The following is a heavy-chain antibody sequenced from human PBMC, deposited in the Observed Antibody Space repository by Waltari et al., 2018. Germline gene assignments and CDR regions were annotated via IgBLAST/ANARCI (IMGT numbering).Heavy chain of an antibody. J-gene: IGHJ4*02. Sequence: EVQLVESGGVLVHPGGSLRLSCAASGFTFSNFWMHWVRQAPGKGLVWVSRMDSGGRETSYAGSVKGRFTISRDNTKNTLYLQMNSLRGEDTGVYYCARDLYDTGSGDYPGRDFWGQGTLVTVAS. CDR3: ARDLYDTGSGDYPGRDF. D-gene: IGHD1-26*01. CDR1: GFTFSNFW. CDR2: MDSGGRET. V-gene: IGHV3-74*01.